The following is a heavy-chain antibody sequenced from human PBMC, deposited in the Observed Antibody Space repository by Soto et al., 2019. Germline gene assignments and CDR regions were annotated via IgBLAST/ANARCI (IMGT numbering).Heavy chain of an antibody. D-gene: IGHD1-26*01. CDR3: AKGATSPRYYYGMDV. CDR1: GFTFSSYG. J-gene: IGHJ6*02. V-gene: IGHV3-30*18. CDR2: ISYDGSNK. Sequence: GGSLRLSCAASGFTFSSYGMHWVRQAPGKGLEWVAVISYDGSNKYYADSVKGRFTISRDNSKNTLYLQMNSLRAEDTAVYYCAKGATSPRYYYGMDVWGQGTTVTVSS.